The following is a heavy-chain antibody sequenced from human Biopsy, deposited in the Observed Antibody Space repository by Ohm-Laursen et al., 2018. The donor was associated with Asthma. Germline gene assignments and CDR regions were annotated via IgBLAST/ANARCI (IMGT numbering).Heavy chain of an antibody. V-gene: IGHV4-30-2*01. J-gene: IGHJ4*02. D-gene: IGHD5-24*01. Sequence: SDTLSLTCAVSGGSISSGGYSWSWIRQPPGKGLEWIGYIYHSGSTYYNPSLKIRVTISADRSKNQFSLKLSSVTAADTAVYYCARVKDGYNFDYWGQGTLVTVSS. CDR3: ARVKDGYNFDY. CDR1: GGSISSGGYS. CDR2: IYHSGST.